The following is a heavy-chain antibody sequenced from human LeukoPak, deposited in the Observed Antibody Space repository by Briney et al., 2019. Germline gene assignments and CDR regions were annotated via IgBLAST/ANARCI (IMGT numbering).Heavy chain of an antibody. V-gene: IGHV4-30-4*01. CDR2: IYYSGST. J-gene: IGHJ5*02. CDR3: ARGRKPKITMVRGNQIGGDNWFDP. D-gene: IGHD3-10*01. CDR1: GGSISSGDYY. Sequence: PSQTLSLTCTVSGGSISSGDYYWSWIRQPPGKGLEWIGYIYYSGSTYYNPSLKSRVTISVDTSKNQFSLKLSSVTAVDTAVYYCARGRKPKITMVRGNQIGGDNWFDPWGQGTLVTVSS.